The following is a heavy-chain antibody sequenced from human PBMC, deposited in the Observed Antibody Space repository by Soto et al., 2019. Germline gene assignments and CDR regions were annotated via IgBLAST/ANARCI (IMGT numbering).Heavy chain of an antibody. CDR3: ARGGLYYYDSSGYYGVDP. CDR2: IYYSGST. V-gene: IGHV4-61*01. D-gene: IGHD3-22*01. Sequence: QVQLQESGPGLVKPSETLSLTCTVSGGSVSSGSYYWSWIRQPPGEGLEWIGYIYYSGSTNYNPSLQSRVTMSVDTSKNQFSLKLSSVTAADTAVYYCARGGLYYYDSSGYYGVDPWGQGTLVTVSS. CDR1: GGSVSSGSYY. J-gene: IGHJ5*02.